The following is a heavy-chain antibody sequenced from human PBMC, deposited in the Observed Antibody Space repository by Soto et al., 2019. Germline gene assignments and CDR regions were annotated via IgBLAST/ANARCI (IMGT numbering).Heavy chain of an antibody. CDR2: IYYSGST. CDR1: GGSVSSGSYY. J-gene: IGHJ4*02. D-gene: IGHD3-3*01. V-gene: IGHV4-61*01. CDR3: ARESDFWSGYYLDY. Sequence: SETLSLTCTVSGGSVSSGSYYWSWIRQPPGKGLEWIGYIYYSGSTNYNPSLKSRVTISVDTSKNQFSLKLSSVTAADTAVYYCARESDFWSGYYLDYWGQGTLVTVS.